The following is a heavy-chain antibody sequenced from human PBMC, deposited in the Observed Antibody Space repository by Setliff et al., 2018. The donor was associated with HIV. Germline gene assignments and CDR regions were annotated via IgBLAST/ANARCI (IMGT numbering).Heavy chain of an antibody. J-gene: IGHJ3*02. CDR2: IYDSEST. Sequence: SETLSLTCTVSGGSISSGDYYWSWIRQPPGKGLEWIGNIYDSESTYYNPSLKSRVTISVDASKNHFSLKPNSVTAADTAVYYCARDLGHGGGSCYFSVDAFDIWGQGTMVTVSS. D-gene: IGHD2-15*01. V-gene: IGHV4-30-4*08. CDR3: ARDLGHGGGSCYFSVDAFDI. CDR1: GGSISSGDYY.